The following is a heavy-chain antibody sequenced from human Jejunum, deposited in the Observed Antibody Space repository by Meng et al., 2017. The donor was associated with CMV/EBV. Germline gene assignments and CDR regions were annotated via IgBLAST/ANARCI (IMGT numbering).Heavy chain of an antibody. Sequence: SGFPFSSYSMNWVRQAPGKGLEWVSSISSRSSYTYYADSVKGRFTISRDNAESSLYLQMNSLRAEDTAVYYCVKTPAQRGVSYFDHWGQGTLVTVSS. D-gene: IGHD2-2*01. V-gene: IGHV3-21*01. CDR1: GFPFSSYS. CDR3: VKTPAQRGVSYFDH. CDR2: ISSRSSYT. J-gene: IGHJ4*02.